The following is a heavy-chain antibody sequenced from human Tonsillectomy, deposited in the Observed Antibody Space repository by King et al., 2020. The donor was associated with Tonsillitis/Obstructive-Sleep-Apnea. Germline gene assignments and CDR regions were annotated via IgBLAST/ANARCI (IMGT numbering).Heavy chain of an antibody. CDR2: ISSSSSYI. CDR3: ARDMKADYGVDY. CDR1: GLTFSSYS. J-gene: IGHJ4*02. V-gene: IGHV3-21*01. Sequence: VQLVESGGGLVKPGGSLRLSCAASGLTFSSYSMNWVRQAPGKGLEWVSSISSSSSYIYYADSVNGRFTISRDNAKNSLYRQMNSRRAEATAVYYCARDMKADYGVDYWGQGTLVTVSS. D-gene: IGHD4-17*01.